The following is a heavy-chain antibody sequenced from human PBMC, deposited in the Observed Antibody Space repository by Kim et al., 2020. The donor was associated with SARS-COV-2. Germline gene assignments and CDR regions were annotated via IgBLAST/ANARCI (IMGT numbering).Heavy chain of an antibody. CDR3: ANFQGAAAGNY. V-gene: IGHV3-33*06. D-gene: IGHD6-19*01. Sequence: GGSLRLSCAASGFTFSSYGMHWVRQAPGKGLEWVAAIWYDGSNKYYADSVKGRFTISRDNSKNTLYLQMNSLRAEDTAVYYCANFQGAAAGNYWGQGTLVTVSS. CDR1: GFTFSSYG. J-gene: IGHJ4*02. CDR2: IWYDGSNK.